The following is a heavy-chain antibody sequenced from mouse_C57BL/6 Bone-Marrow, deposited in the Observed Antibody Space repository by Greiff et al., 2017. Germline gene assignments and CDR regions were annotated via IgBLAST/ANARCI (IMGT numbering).Heavy chain of an antibody. CDR3: ARSYDGCYGAWFAY. Sequence: QVQLQQPGAELVKPGASVKMSCKASGYTFTSYWITWVKQRPGQGLEWIGDIYPGSGSTNYNEKFKSKATLTVDTSSSTAYMQLSSLTSEDSAVYYCARSYDGCYGAWFAYWGQGTLVTVSA. J-gene: IGHJ3*01. V-gene: IGHV1-55*01. CDR2: IYPGSGST. CDR1: GYTFTSYW. D-gene: IGHD2-3*01.